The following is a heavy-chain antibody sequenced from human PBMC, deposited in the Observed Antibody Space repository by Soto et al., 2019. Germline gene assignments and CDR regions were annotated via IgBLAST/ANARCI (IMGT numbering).Heavy chain of an antibody. J-gene: IGHJ4*02. D-gene: IGHD2-2*01. CDR3: GRCTSTSCHLGSDY. CDR2: ISYDGNNK. CDR1: GFPFSTYA. V-gene: IGHV3-30-3*01. Sequence: QVQLVVSGGGVVQPGRSLRLSCAASGFPFSTYAMNWVRQAPGMGLEWVALISYDGNNKYYADSVKGRFTISRDNSKNTLYLQMNSLSAEDTAVYYCGRCTSTSCHLGSDYWGQGTLVTVSS.